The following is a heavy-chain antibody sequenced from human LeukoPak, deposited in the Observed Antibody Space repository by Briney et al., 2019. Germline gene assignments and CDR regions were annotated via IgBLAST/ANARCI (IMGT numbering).Heavy chain of an antibody. CDR3: AKDIYSYYDSSGYPDY. D-gene: IGHD3-22*01. CDR2: ISWNSGRI. J-gene: IGHJ4*02. CDR1: GFTFADYA. Sequence: PGGSLRLSCAASGFTFADYAMHWVRQAPGKGLEWVSGISWNSGRIGYADSVRGRFTISRDNAKNSLYLQMNSLRAEDTALYYCAKDIYSYYDSSGYPDYRGQGTLVTVSS. V-gene: IGHV3-9*01.